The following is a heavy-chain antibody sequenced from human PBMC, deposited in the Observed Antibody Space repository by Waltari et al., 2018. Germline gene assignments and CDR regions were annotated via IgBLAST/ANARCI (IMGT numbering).Heavy chain of an antibody. D-gene: IGHD3-10*01. J-gene: IGHJ4*02. V-gene: IGHV3-23*01. CDR2: INFSGGNT. Sequence: EVQLLESGGAFVRPGGSLRLSCVASGFNFRNYAMTWVRQAPGKGLEWVASINFSGGNTVYADSLKGRSNIARDNSKNTLSIQLDSLRLDDTAVYFCARVNRESLIRGATIDSWGQGTRVTVSS. CDR3: ARVNRESLIRGATIDS. CDR1: GFNFRNYA.